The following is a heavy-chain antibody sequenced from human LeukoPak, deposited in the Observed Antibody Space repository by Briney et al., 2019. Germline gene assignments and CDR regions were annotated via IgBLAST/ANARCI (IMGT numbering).Heavy chain of an antibody. J-gene: IGHJ1*01. CDR2: INHSGST. CDR1: GGSFSGYY. V-gene: IGHV4-34*01. Sequence: PSETLSLTCAVYGGSFSGYYWSWIRQPPGKGLEWIGEINHSGSTNYNPSLKSRVTISVDTSKNQFSLKLSSVTAADTAVYYCASCNWYFQHWGQGTLVTVSS. CDR3: ASCNWYFQH. D-gene: IGHD5-24*01.